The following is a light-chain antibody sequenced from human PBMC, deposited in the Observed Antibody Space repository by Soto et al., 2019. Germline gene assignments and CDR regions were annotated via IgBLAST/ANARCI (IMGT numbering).Light chain of an antibody. CDR3: QQYDNLPPNT. CDR2: DAS. V-gene: IGKV1-33*01. CDR1: QDIKNY. J-gene: IGKJ2*01. Sequence: DLQMSQSPSSLSASVGDRVTITCQASQDIKNYLNWYQQRQGKAPKLLIYDASKLERGVPSRFSGSGSGKDFTFTITSLQAEDFATYYCQQYDNLPPNTFGQGTKLEIK.